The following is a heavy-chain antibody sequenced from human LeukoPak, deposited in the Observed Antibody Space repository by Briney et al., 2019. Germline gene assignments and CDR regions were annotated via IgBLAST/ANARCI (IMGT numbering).Heavy chain of an antibody. CDR3: AKDGALSTSWYFYCDY. CDR1: GFTFSSFA. J-gene: IGHJ4*02. D-gene: IGHD2-2*01. CDR2: ITDSGDTT. Sequence: GGSLRLSCAASGFTFSSFAMSWVRQAPGKGLEWVSTITDSGDTTCSADSVKGRFTISRDNSKNTLYLQMNSLRAEDTAVYYCAKDGALSTSWYFYCDYWGQGTLVTVSS. V-gene: IGHV3-23*01.